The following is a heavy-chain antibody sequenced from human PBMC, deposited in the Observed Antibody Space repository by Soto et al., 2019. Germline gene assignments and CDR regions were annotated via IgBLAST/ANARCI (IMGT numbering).Heavy chain of an antibody. CDR3: ARDPNYDSSGSQIWGDY. V-gene: IGHV3-33*01. Sequence: GGSLRLSCAASGFTFSSYGMHWVRQAPGKGLEWVAVIWYDGSNKYYADSVKGRFTTSRDNSKNTLYLQMNSLRAEDTAVYYCARDPNYDSSGSQIWGDYWGQGTLVTVSS. CDR2: IWYDGSNK. D-gene: IGHD3-22*01. CDR1: GFTFSSYG. J-gene: IGHJ4*02.